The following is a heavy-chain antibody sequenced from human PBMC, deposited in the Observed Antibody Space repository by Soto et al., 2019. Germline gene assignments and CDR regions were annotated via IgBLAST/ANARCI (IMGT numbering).Heavy chain of an antibody. V-gene: IGHV1-24*01. CDR2: FDPEDGET. CDR3: ARAQFRIAATNAFDI. Sequence: ASVKVSCKVSGYTLTELSMHWVRQAPGKGLEWMGGFDPEDGETSYAQKFQGRVTMTRDTSTSTVYMELSSLRSEDTAVYYCARAQFRIAATNAFDIWGQGTMVTVSS. D-gene: IGHD2-15*01. J-gene: IGHJ3*02. CDR1: GYTLTELS.